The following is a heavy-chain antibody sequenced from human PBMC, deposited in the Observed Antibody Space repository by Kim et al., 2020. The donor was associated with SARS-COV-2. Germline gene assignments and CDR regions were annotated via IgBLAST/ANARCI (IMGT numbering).Heavy chain of an antibody. CDR3: VRGSRGYYDILTGYWL. V-gene: IGHV5-10-1*01. CDR1: GYSFTSYW. D-gene: IGHD3-9*01. J-gene: IGHJ4*02. CDR2: IDPSDSYT. Sequence: GESLKISCKGSGYSFTSYWISWVRQMPGKGLEWMGRIDPSDSYTNYSPSFQGHVTISADKSISTAYLQWSSLKASDTAMYYCVRGSRGYYDILTGYWLWGQGTLVTVSS.